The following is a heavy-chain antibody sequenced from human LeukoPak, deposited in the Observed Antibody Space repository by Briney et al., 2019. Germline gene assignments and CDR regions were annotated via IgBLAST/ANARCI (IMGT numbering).Heavy chain of an antibody. D-gene: IGHD5-18*01. Sequence: SETLSLTCTVSGGSISSSSSYWSWMRQPPGKGLEWIGNIFYSGSTQYNLSLKSRVTISVDTSKNQFSLKLSSVTAADTAVYYCARQRGYNYGDFDYWGQGTLVTVSS. CDR3: ARQRGYNYGDFDY. CDR1: GGSISSSSSY. V-gene: IGHV4-39*01. J-gene: IGHJ4*02. CDR2: IFYSGST.